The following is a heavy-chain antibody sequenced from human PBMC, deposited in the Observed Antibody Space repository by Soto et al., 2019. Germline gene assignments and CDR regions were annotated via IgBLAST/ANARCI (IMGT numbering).Heavy chain of an antibody. D-gene: IGHD3-10*01. V-gene: IGHV4-39*01. J-gene: IGHJ5*02. Sequence: SETLSLTCTVSGGSISSSSYYWGWIRQPPGKGLEWIGSIYYSGSTYYNPSLKSRVTISVDTSKNQFSLKLSSVTAADTAVYYCARHIAMVRGVINWFDPWGQGTLVTVSS. CDR2: IYYSGST. CDR3: ARHIAMVRGVINWFDP. CDR1: GGSISSSSYY.